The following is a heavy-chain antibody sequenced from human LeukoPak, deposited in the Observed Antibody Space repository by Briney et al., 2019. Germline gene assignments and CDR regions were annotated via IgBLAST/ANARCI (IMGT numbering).Heavy chain of an antibody. Sequence: PSETLSLTCTVSSGSISSGGFYWSWIRQHPGKGLEWLGYIYYSGTTYYNPSLKSRVTFSVDTSKNQFSLKLNPVTAADTALYYCARGTTDGYSYGRFDYWGQGTLVTVSS. CDR1: SGSISSGGFY. CDR3: ARGTTDGYSYGRFDY. V-gene: IGHV4-31*03. CDR2: IYYSGTT. D-gene: IGHD5-18*01. J-gene: IGHJ4*02.